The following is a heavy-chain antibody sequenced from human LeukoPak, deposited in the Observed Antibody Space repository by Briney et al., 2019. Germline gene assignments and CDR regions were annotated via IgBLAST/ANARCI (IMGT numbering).Heavy chain of an antibody. J-gene: IGHJ4*02. CDR3: ARVGGYDYEYYFDY. V-gene: IGHV4-59*01. CDR1: GGSISSYY. Sequence: SETLSLTCTVSGGSISSYYWSWIRHPPGKGLEWIGYIYYSGSTNYNPSLKSRVTISVDTSKNQFSLKLSSVTAADTAVYYCARVGGYDYEYYFDYWGQGTLVTVSS. D-gene: IGHD5-12*01. CDR2: IYYSGST.